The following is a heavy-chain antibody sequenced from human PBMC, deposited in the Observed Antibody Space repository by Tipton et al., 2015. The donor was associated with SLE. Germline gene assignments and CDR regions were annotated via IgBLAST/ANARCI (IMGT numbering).Heavy chain of an antibody. Sequence: SLRLSCAASGFTFDDYAMHWVRQAPGKGLEWVSGISWNSGSIGYADSVKGRFTISRDNAKNSLYLQMNSLRAEDTALYYCAKDRSSSRGYYFDYWGQGTLVTVSS. D-gene: IGHD6-13*01. CDR1: GFTFDDYA. V-gene: IGHV3-9*01. J-gene: IGHJ4*02. CDR3: AKDRSSSRGYYFDY. CDR2: ISWNSGSI.